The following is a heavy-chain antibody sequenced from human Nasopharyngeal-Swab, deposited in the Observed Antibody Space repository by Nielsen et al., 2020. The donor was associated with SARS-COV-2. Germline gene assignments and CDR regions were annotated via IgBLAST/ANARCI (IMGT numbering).Heavy chain of an antibody. CDR3: ARVRQSGAYFPFDS. J-gene: IGHJ4*02. Sequence: GESLKISCAASGFTFSSFGMHWVRQAPGKGLEWVAFIAHDASNEYYGDSVKGRFSISRDSSKNTLYLQMDSLRGEDTAVYYCARVRQSGAYFPFDSWGLGTLVTVSS. CDR1: GFTFSSFG. CDR2: IAHDASNE. D-gene: IGHD1-26*01. V-gene: IGHV3-30*03.